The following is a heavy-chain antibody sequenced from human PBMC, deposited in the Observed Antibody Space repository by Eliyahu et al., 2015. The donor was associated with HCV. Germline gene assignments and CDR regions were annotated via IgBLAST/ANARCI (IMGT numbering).Heavy chain of an antibody. CDR2: ISSSGSTI. D-gene: IGHD3-16*02. Sequence: QVQLVESGGGLVKPGGSLRLSXAASGFPFSXYXMSWIRQAPGKGLEWVSYISSSGSTIYYADSVKGRFTISRDNAKNSLYLQMNSLRAEDTAVYYCALPYLGELSLDAFDIWGQGTMVTVSS. J-gene: IGHJ3*02. CDR3: ALPYLGELSLDAFDI. CDR1: GFPFSXYX. V-gene: IGHV3-11*01.